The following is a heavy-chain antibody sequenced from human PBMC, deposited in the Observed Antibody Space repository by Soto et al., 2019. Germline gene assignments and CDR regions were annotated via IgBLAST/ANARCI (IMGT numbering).Heavy chain of an antibody. J-gene: IGHJ4*02. V-gene: IGHV1-69*13. D-gene: IGHD6-6*01. CDR2: IIPIFGTA. CDR3: ASTSIAAQYYFDS. CDR1: GCTFRSYA. Sequence: SVKVSCKACGCTFRSYAIRGVRQAPGQGLEWMGVIIPIFGTANYAQKFQGRVTITADESTSTAYMELSSLRSEITAVYYCASTSIAAQYYFDSWGQGTLVTVS.